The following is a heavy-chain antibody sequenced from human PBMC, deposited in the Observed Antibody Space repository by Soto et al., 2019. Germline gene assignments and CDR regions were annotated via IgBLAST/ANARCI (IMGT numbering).Heavy chain of an antibody. CDR1: GGSLSSGGYS. D-gene: IGHD6-13*01. V-gene: IGHV4-30-2*01. CDR2: IYHSGST. Sequence: SETLSLTCAVSGGSLSSGGYSWSWIRQPPGKGLEWIGYIYHSGSTYYNPSLKSRVTISVDRSKNQFSLKLSSVTAADTAVYYCARVKLAAAAAAYWGQGTLVTVSS. J-gene: IGHJ4*02. CDR3: ARVKLAAAAAAY.